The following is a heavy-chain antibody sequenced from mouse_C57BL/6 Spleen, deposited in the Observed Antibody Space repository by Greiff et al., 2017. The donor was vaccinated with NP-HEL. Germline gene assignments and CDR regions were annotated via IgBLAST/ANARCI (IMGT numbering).Heavy chain of an antibody. D-gene: IGHD2-14*01. CDR1: GYTFTDYE. J-gene: IGHJ4*01. CDR3: TRPFYRNYAMDY. CDR2: IDPETGGT. V-gene: IGHV1-15*01. Sequence: QVQLQQSGAELVRPGASVTLSCKASGYTFTDYEMHWVKQTPVHGLEWIGAIDPETGGTAYNQKFKGKAILTADKSSSTAYMELRSLTSEDSAVYYCTRPFYRNYAMDYWGQGTSVTVSS.